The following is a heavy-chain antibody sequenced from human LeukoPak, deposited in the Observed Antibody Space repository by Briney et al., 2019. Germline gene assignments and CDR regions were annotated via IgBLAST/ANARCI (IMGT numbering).Heavy chain of an antibody. CDR1: GGSISSYY. J-gene: IGHJ5*02. V-gene: IGHV4-59*12. D-gene: IGHD3-22*01. Sequence: SETLSLTCTVSGGSISSYYWSWIRQPPGKGLEWIGYIYYSGSTNYNPSLKSRVTISVDTSKNQFSLKLSSVTAADTAVYYCAREPGYYYDSSGYNWFDPWGQGTLVTVSS. CDR3: AREPGYYYDSSGYNWFDP. CDR2: IYYSGST.